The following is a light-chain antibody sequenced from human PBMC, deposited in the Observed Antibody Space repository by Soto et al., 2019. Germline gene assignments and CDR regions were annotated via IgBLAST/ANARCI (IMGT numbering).Light chain of an antibody. V-gene: IGKV1-39*01. Sequence: DIQMTQSPSSLAASVGDRVTISCRASQSMSKQLNWFQQKPGKAPKLLIYAASSLQRGVPSRFSGSGSGTDFTLTISSLQPEDFATYYCQQTYNTPPTFGQGTKVEIK. CDR1: QSMSKQ. CDR2: AAS. J-gene: IGKJ1*01. CDR3: QQTYNTPPT.